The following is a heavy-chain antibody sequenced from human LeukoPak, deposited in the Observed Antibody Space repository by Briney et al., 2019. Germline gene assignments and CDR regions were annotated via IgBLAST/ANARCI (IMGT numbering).Heavy chain of an antibody. CDR1: GGTFSSYA. CDR3: ARDFGMSTVTTLFVDYYYMDV. V-gene: IGHV1-69*13. CDR2: IIPIFGTA. J-gene: IGHJ6*03. Sequence: SVKVSCKASGGTFSSYAISWVRQAPGQGLEWMGGIIPIFGTANYAQKFQGRVTITADESTSTAYMELSSLGSEDTAVYYCARDFGMSTVTTLFVDYYYMDVWGKGTTVTVSS. D-gene: IGHD4-11*01.